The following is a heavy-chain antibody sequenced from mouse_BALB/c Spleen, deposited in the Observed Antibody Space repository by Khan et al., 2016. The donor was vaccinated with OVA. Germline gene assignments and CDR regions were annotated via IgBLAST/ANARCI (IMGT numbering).Heavy chain of an antibody. CDR3: SRLGSSCGTTFVY. J-gene: IGHJ2*01. D-gene: IGHD1-1*01. CDR1: GYTFANYW. Sequence: QVQLKESGAELAKPGASVKMSCKASGYTFANYWMHWVKQRPGQGLDWIGYINPSTGYTDYNQKFKDKATFTADTSSSPAYMQLSSLTSEDSAVYYCSRLGSSCGTTFVYWGQGTTLTVSS. V-gene: IGHV1-7*01. CDR2: INPSTGYT.